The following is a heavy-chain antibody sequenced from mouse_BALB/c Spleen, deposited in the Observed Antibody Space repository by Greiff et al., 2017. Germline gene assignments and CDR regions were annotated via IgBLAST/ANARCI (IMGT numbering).Heavy chain of an antibody. CDR2: ISSGGST. CDR3: ARGRLGYYAMDY. D-gene: IGHD3-1*01. Sequence: EVKLVESGGGLVKPGGSLKLSCAASGFTFSSYAMSWVRQTPEKRLEWVASISSGGSTYYPDSVKGRFTISRDNARNILYLQMSSLRSEDTAMYYCARGRLGYYAMDYWGQGTSVTVSS. V-gene: IGHV5-6-5*01. J-gene: IGHJ4*01. CDR1: GFTFSSYA.